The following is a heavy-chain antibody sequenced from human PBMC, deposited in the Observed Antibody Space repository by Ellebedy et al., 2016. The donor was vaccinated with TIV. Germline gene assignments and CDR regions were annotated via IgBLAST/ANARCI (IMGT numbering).Heavy chain of an antibody. CDR3: AVGVYYDSSGSNAFDI. Sequence: AASVKVSCKASGYTFTSYGIGWVRQAPGQGLEWMGWISAYNGNTNYAQKLQGRVTMTTDTSTSTAYMELRSLRSDDTAVYYCAVGVYYDSSGSNAFDIWGQGTMVTVSS. CDR1: GYTFTSYG. D-gene: IGHD3-22*01. J-gene: IGHJ3*02. CDR2: ISAYNGNT. V-gene: IGHV1-18*01.